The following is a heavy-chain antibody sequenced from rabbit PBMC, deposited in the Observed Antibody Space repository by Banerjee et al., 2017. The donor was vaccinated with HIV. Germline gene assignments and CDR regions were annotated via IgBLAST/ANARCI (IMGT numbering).Heavy chain of an antibody. Sequence: QEQLEESGGDLVKPEGSLTLTCTASAFSFSSRYWICWVRQAPGKGLEWTGCIYTGDGDTYYASWAKGRFTISKTSSTTVTLQMTSLTAADTATYFCARDLAGAIGWNFNLWGQGTLVTVS. D-gene: IGHD4-1*01. CDR2: IYTGDGDT. CDR1: AFSFSSRYW. CDR3: ARDLAGAIGWNFNL. J-gene: IGHJ4*01. V-gene: IGHV1S45*01.